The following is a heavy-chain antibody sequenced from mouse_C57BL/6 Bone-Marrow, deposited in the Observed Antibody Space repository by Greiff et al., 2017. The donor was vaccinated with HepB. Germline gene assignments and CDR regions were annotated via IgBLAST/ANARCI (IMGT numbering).Heavy chain of an antibody. CDR3: ARHDYGSSYMYFDV. CDR1: GFTFSDYG. Sequence: EVNLVESGGGLVQPGGSLKLSCAASGFTFSDYGMAWVRQAPRKGPEWVAFISNLAYSIYYADTVTGRFTLSRENAKNTLSLELSRLRSEDTAMYYCARHDYGSSYMYFDVWGTGTTVTVSS. D-gene: IGHD1-1*01. V-gene: IGHV5-15*01. J-gene: IGHJ1*03. CDR2: ISNLAYSI.